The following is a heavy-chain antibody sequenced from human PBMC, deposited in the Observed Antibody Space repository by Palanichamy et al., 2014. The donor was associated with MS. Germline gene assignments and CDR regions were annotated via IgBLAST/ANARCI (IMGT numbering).Heavy chain of an antibody. CDR3: ARGMEVWVRSFDY. V-gene: IGHV4-31*11. D-gene: IGHD3-16*01. CDR2: ISYSGST. CDR1: GDSVSRGDYF. Sequence: QVQLQESGPGLVRPSQTLSLTCAVSGDSVSRGDYFWSWIRQHPGKDLEWIGYISYSGSTNYSPSLKSRVTISRDTSKNQFSLELNSVTDADTAVYYCARGMEVWVRSFDYWGQGTLVTVSS. J-gene: IGHJ4*02.